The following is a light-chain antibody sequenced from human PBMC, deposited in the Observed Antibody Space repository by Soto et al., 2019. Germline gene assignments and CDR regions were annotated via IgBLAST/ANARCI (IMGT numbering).Light chain of an antibody. CDR3: QQYNSYSQT. CDR1: HSVSSW. Sequence: DIQMTQSPSTLSASVGDRVTITCGASHSVSSWLAWYQQKPGKAPKLLIYDASSLGSGVPSRFSGSGSGTEFTLTISSLQPDDFAAYYCQQYNSYSQTFGQGTKVDIK. V-gene: IGKV1-5*01. J-gene: IGKJ1*01. CDR2: DAS.